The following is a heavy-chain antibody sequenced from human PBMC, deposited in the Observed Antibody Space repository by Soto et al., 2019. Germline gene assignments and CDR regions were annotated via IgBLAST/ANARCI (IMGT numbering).Heavy chain of an antibody. V-gene: IGHV4-59*01. CDR1: GGSISSYY. J-gene: IGHJ2*01. D-gene: IGHD5-18*01. CDR3: ARWSGYSYGSYWYFDL. Sequence: PSETLSLTCTVSGGSISSYYWSWIRQPPGKGLEWIGYIYYSGSTNYNPSLKSRVTISVDTSKNQFSLKLSSVTAADTAVYYCARWSGYSYGSYWYFDLWGRGTLVTVS. CDR2: IYYSGST.